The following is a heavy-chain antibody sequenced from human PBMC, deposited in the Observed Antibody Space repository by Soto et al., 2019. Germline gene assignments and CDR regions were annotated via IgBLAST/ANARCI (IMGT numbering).Heavy chain of an antibody. J-gene: IGHJ6*02. CDR1: GFTFSSYA. D-gene: IGHD4-17*01. Sequence: TGGSLRLSCAASGFTFSSYAMSWVRQAPGKGLEWVSAISGGGGSTYYADSVKGRFTISRDNSKNTLYLQMNSLRAEDTAVYYCAKEGLLYYGMDVWGQGTTVTVSS. CDR2: ISGGGGST. CDR3: AKEGLLYYGMDV. V-gene: IGHV3-23*01.